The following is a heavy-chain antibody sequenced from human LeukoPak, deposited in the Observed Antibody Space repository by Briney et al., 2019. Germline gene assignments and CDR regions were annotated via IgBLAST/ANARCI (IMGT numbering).Heavy chain of an antibody. J-gene: IGHJ3*02. D-gene: IGHD1-1*01. Sequence: SETLSLACTVSGGSFSGYYWSWIRQPPGKGLEWIGEINHSGSTNYNPSLKSRVTISVDTSKNQFSLKLSSVTAADTAVYYCAREVQPPAFDIWGQGTMVTVSS. V-gene: IGHV4-34*01. CDR1: GGSFSGYY. CDR3: AREVQPPAFDI. CDR2: INHSGST.